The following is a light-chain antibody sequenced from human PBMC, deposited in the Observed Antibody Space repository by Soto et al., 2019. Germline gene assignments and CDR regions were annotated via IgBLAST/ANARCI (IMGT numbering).Light chain of an antibody. V-gene: IGKV1-16*02. CDR3: QHYNSYSEA. J-gene: IGKJ1*01. Sequence: DIQMTQSPTSLSASVGDRVKITCRASQNIFEYLAWFQQKPGKAPKSLIYVASKLQSGVPSKFSGSGSGTEFTLTISSLQPDDFATYYFQHYNSYSEAFGQGTKVDI. CDR2: VAS. CDR1: QNIFEY.